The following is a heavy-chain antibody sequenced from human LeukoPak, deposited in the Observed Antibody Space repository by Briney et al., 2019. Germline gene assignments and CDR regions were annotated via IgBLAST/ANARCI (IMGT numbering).Heavy chain of an antibody. J-gene: IGHJ3*02. Sequence: GESLKISCKGPGYNFTPYWIAWVRQMPGEGLEWMGIIYPDDSHATYSPSFQGRVTISVDKSIATAYLQWSSLKASDTAMYYCARHRYDKYCSTNGCPGAFDIWGQGTTVTVSS. V-gene: IGHV5-51*01. CDR3: ARHRYDKYCSTNGCPGAFDI. CDR1: GYNFTPYW. CDR2: IYPDDSHA. D-gene: IGHD2-2*01.